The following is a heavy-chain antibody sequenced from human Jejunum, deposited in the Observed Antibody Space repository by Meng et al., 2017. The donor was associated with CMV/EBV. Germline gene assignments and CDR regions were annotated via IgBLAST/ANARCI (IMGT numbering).Heavy chain of an antibody. CDR3: ATGGGNPYDY. CDR2: INNDGSTT. D-gene: IGHD4-23*01. V-gene: IGHV3-74*01. CDR1: GFTFSRYW. J-gene: IGHJ4*02. Sequence: LSCAASGFTFSRYWMHWVRQAPGKGLVWVSHINNDGSTTNYADSVKGRFTISRDNAKNTLYLQMNSLRAEDTAVYYCATGGGNPYDYWGQGTLVTVSS.